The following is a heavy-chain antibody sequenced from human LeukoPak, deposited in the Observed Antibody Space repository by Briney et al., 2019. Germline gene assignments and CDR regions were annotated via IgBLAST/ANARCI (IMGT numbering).Heavy chain of an antibody. Sequence: PSETLSLTCAVYGGSFSGYYWSWIRQPPGKGLEWIGEINHSGSTNYNPSLKSRVTISVDTSKNQFSLKLSSVTAADTAVYYCARAWRGNYYDSSGPSPLFDYWGLGTLVTVSS. CDR2: INHSGST. CDR3: ARAWRGNYYDSSGPSPLFDY. V-gene: IGHV4-34*01. CDR1: GGSFSGYY. D-gene: IGHD3-22*01. J-gene: IGHJ4*02.